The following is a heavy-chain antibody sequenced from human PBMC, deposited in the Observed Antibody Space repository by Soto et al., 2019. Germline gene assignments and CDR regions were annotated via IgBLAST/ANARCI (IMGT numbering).Heavy chain of an antibody. Sequence: QTGGSLRLSCAASGFTFSSYGMHWVRQAPGKGLEWVAVISYDGSNKYYADSVKGRFTISRDNSKNTLYLQMNSLRAEDTAVYYCAKDLIVGARKSSYFQHWGQGTLVTVS. CDR2: ISYDGSNK. D-gene: IGHD1-26*01. J-gene: IGHJ1*01. CDR3: AKDLIVGARKSSYFQH. CDR1: GFTFSSYG. V-gene: IGHV3-30*18.